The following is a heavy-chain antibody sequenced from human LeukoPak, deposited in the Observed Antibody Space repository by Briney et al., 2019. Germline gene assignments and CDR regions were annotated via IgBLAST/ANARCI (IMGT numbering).Heavy chain of an antibody. CDR2: IKQDGSEQ. Sequence: ETLSLTCAVSGGSISSSNWWSWVRQAPGKVLEWVANIKQDGSEQYYGDSVKGRFTISRDNANNSLFLQMDSLTAEDTAVYYCAREGRWRYDILTGYFDYWGQGILVTVSS. CDR1: GGSISSSNW. J-gene: IGHJ4*02. V-gene: IGHV3-7*01. D-gene: IGHD3-9*01. CDR3: AREGRWRYDILTGYFDY.